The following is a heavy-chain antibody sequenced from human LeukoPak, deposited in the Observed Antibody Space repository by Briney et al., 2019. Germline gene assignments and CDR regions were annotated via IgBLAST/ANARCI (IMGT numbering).Heavy chain of an antibody. D-gene: IGHD3-22*01. J-gene: IGHJ4*02. CDR2: MNPNSGNT. CDR3: ARLREYDSSGYYYGY. CDR1: GYTFTSYD. V-gene: IGHV1-8*01. Sequence: GASVKVSCKASGYTFTSYDINWVRQATRQGVEWMGWMNPNSGNTGYAQKFQGRVTMTRNTSISTAYMELSSLRSEDTAVYYCARLREYDSSGYYYGYWGQGTLVTVSS.